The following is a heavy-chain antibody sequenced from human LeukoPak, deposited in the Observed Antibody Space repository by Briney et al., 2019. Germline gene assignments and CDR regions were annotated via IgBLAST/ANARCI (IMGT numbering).Heavy chain of an antibody. V-gene: IGHV4-61*08. CDR2: IYYSGST. CDR3: ARRGGSGRSFDY. Sequence: PSETLSLTCTVPGASVSSGGYYWSWLRQPPGKGLEWIGYIYYSGSTNYNPSLKSRFTISVDTSKNQFSLKVSSVTAADTAVYYCARRGGSGRSFDYWGQGTLVTVSS. CDR1: GASVSSGGYY. J-gene: IGHJ4*02. D-gene: IGHD3-10*01.